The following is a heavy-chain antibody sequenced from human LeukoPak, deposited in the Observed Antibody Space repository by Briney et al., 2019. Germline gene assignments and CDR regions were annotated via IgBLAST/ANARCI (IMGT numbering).Heavy chain of an antibody. CDR2: IYYSGST. J-gene: IGHJ4*02. V-gene: IGHV4-39*01. CDR1: GGSISSSSHY. D-gene: IGHD3-22*01. Sequence: PSETLSLTCTVSGGSISSSSHYWGWIRQPPGKGLEWIGSIYYSGSTYYNPSLKSRVTISVDTSKNQFSLKLSSVTAADTAVYYCARWGSDDSRGYFDYWGQGTLVTVSS. CDR3: ARWGSDDSRGYFDY.